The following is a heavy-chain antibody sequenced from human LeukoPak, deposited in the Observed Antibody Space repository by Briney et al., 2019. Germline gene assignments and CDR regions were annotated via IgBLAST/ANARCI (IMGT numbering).Heavy chain of an antibody. D-gene: IGHD2-8*01. Sequence: ASVKVSCKASGYTFTGYYMHWVRQAPGQGLEWMGWINPNSGGTKYAQKFQGRVTMTRDTSISIAYMELSRLRSDDTAVYYCARDGYETSQAGVGDWFDPWGQGTLVTVSS. CDR3: ARDGYETSQAGVGDWFDP. CDR2: INPNSGGT. V-gene: IGHV1-2*02. CDR1: GYTFTGYY. J-gene: IGHJ5*02.